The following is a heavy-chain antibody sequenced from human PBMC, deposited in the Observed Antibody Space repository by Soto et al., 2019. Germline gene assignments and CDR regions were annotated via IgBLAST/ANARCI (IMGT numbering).Heavy chain of an antibody. CDR1: GGSISSYY. Sequence: NPSETLSLTCTVSGGSISSYYWSWIRQPPGKGLEWIGYIYYSGSTNYNPSLKSRVTISVDTSKNQFSLKLSSVTAADTAVYYCARDDYGTAYAFDIWGQGTMVTVSS. V-gene: IGHV4-59*01. J-gene: IGHJ3*02. D-gene: IGHD3-10*01. CDR2: IYYSGST. CDR3: ARDDYGTAYAFDI.